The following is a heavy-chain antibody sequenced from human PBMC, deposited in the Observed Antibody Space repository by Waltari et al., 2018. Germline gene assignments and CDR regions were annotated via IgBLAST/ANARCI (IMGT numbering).Heavy chain of an antibody. V-gene: IGHV3-21*01. D-gene: IGHD1-20*01. CDR1: GFTFSSYR. J-gene: IGHJ4*02. CDR2: IRSSSSYI. CDR3: ARDRYNWSSGY. Sequence: EVQLVESGGGLVKPGGSLRLSCAASGFTFSSYRMNWVRQAPGKGLGLVSAIRSSSSYIYYADSVKGRFTISRDNAKNSLYLQMNSLRAEDTAVYYCARDRYNWSSGYWGQGTLVTVSS.